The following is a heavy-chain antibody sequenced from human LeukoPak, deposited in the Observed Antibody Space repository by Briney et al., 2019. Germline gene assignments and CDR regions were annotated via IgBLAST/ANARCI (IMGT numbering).Heavy chain of an antibody. J-gene: IGHJ4*02. CDR2: ISCDGTYT. CDR3: AKDNTIASRPVFDS. Sequence: GGSLRLSCVASGFTFNRCAMNWVRQAPGQGLEWVSTISCDGTYTYYADAVKGRFTISRDNAKNTQYLQMNSLRAEDTAMYYCAKDNTIASRPVFDSWGQGTLATVSS. CDR1: GFTFNRCA. V-gene: IGHV3-23*01. D-gene: IGHD6-6*01.